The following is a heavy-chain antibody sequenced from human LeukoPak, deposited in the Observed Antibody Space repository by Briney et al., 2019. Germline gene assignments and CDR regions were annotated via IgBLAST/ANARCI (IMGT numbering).Heavy chain of an antibody. CDR1: GFTFSSYE. D-gene: IGHD3-10*01. Sequence: PGGSLRLSCAASGFTFSSYEMNWVRQAPGKGLEWVSYISSSGSTIYYADSVKGRFTISRDNAKNSLYLQMNSLRAEDTAVYYCARGSRGAKRANWFDPWGQGTLVTVSS. CDR3: ARGSRGAKRANWFDP. J-gene: IGHJ5*02. V-gene: IGHV3-48*03. CDR2: ISSSGSTI.